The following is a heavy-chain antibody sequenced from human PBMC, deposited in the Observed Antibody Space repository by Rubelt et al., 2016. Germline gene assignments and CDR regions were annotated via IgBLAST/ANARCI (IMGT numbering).Heavy chain of an antibody. Sequence: QLQLQESGPGLVQPSETLSLTCTVSGGSISSRSYYWGWIRQPPGKGLEWIGSIYYSGSTYYNPSLQSRVLLSVDMSKNQFSLKLSSVNAAEKVAYYCARAEDYYSSWFDPWGQGTLVTVSS. D-gene: IGHD3-22*01. J-gene: IGHJ5*02. CDR1: GGSISSRSYY. V-gene: IGHV4-39*07. CDR3: ARAEDYYSSWFDP. CDR2: IYYSGST.